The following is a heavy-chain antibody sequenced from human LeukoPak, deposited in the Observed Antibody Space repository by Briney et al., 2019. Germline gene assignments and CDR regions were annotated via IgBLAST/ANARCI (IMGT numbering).Heavy chain of an antibody. CDR3: ARGSDYGVGAFDI. D-gene: IGHD4-17*01. J-gene: IGHJ3*02. CDR1: GFAFSSYE. V-gene: IGHV3-48*03. Sequence: PGGSLRLSCAASGFAFSSYEMNWVRQAAGKGLEWVSYISTSVSTIYYGDSVKGRFTISRDNAKNSLFLQMNILRAEDTAVYYCARGSDYGVGAFDIWGQGTMVTVSS. CDR2: ISTSVSTI.